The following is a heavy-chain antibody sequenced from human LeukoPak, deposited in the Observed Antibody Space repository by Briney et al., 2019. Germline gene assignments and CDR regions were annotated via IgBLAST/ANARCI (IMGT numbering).Heavy chain of an antibody. CDR3: GKEGGA. CDR1: GFTFSSYA. Sequence: GGSLRLSCAASGFTFSSYAMSWVRQAPGKGPEWVSAIGGRGGSTYYADSLGGRFTISRDNSKDMVYLQMNSLKVEDTATYYCGKEGGAWGQGTKVTVSS. V-gene: IGHV3-23*01. J-gene: IGHJ5*02. CDR2: IGGRGGST. D-gene: IGHD3-16*01.